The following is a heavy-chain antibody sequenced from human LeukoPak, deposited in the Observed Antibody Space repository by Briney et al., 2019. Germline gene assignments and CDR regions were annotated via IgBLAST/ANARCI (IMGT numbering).Heavy chain of an antibody. D-gene: IGHD1-1*01. CDR1: GYSISSGYY. Sequence: SETLSLTCTVSGYSISSGYYWGWIRQAPGKGLEWIGSIYNSGSTYYNPSLKSRVTISVDMSKNQFSLKMSSVTAADTAVYYCARDCIIGTTGTTAAPWGQGTLVTVSS. CDR2: IYNSGST. V-gene: IGHV4-38-2*02. J-gene: IGHJ5*02. CDR3: ARDCIIGTTGTTAAP.